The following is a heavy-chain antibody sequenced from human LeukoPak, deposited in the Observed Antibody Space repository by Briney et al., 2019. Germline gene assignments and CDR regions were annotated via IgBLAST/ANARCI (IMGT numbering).Heavy chain of an antibody. D-gene: IGHD1-26*01. J-gene: IGHJ4*02. CDR2: INPNSGGT. Sequence: ASVKVSCKASGYTFTGYYMHWVRQAPGQGLEWMGWINPNSGGTNYAQKFQGRVTMTRDTSISTAYMDLSRLRSDDTAVYYCASYSGSYSSDFDYWGQGTLVTVSS. V-gene: IGHV1-2*02. CDR1: GYTFTGYY. CDR3: ASYSGSYSSDFDY.